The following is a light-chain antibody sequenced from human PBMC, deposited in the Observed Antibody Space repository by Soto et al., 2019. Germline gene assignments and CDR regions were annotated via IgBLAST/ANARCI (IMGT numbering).Light chain of an antibody. CDR2: TNN. J-gene: IGLJ1*01. CDR3: ATWDDSLDGFYG. Sequence: QSVLTQPPSASGTPGQRVTISCSGSSSNIGSNTVNWFQQLPGTAPKLLIYTNNQRPSGVPDRFSGSKSGTSASLAISGLQSEDGADYYCATWDDSLDGFYGFGPLTKLTL. V-gene: IGLV1-44*01. CDR1: SSNIGSNT.